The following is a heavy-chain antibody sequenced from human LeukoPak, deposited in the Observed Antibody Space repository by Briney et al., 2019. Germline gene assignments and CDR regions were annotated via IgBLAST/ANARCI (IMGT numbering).Heavy chain of an antibody. V-gene: IGHV3-20*04. CDR3: ARITGNFGTYRYDY. J-gene: IGHJ4*02. CDR2: INWHGGSA. Sequence: PGGSLRLSCAASGFTFDDYDMSWVRQAPGKGLEWVSNINWHGGSANYADSVKGRFTISRDNAKNALYLQMDGLRVEDTAIYYCARITGNFGTYRYDYWGQGSLVTVSS. CDR1: GFTFDDYD. D-gene: IGHD3-16*02.